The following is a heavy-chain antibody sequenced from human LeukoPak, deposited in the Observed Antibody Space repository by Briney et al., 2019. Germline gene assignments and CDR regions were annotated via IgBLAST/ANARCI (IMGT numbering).Heavy chain of an antibody. CDR3: ARGGASSGYDY. V-gene: IGHV1-18*01. J-gene: IGHJ4*02. CDR2: ISAHSGKT. D-gene: IGHD5-12*01. CDR1: GYTFISYD. Sequence: SVKVSCKASGYTFISYDISWVRQAPGQGLEWVGWISAHSGKTNYAHKVQGRVTMTTDTSTSTAYMELRSLTSGDTAIYYCARGGASSGYDYWGQGTLVTVSS.